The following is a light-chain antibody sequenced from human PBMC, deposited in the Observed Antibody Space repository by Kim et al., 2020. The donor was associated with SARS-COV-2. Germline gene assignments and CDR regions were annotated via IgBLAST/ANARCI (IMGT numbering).Light chain of an antibody. CDR2: TSS. CDR1: QGIGND. V-gene: IGKV1-17*01. J-gene: IGKJ4*01. Sequence: SVSVGDRVTITCRASQGIGNDLGWYQQKPGKAPKRLIYTSSSLQSGVPSRFSGSGSGTEFTLTISSLQPEDSATYYCLQSSSYPLTFGGGTKVEI. CDR3: LQSSSYPLT.